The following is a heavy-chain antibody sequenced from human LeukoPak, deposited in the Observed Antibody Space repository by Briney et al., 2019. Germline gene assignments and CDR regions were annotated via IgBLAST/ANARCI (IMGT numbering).Heavy chain of an antibody. J-gene: IGHJ4*02. D-gene: IGHD5-18*01. CDR1: GGSFSGYY. CDR2: IYGGGST. CDR3: ARLTYNYGTGSGFDF. V-gene: IGHV3-66*04. Sequence: ETLSLTCAVYGGSFSGYYWSWIRQPPGKGLEWVSVIYGGGSTYYADSVKGRFTISRDNSKNTLYLQMNSLRAEDTAVYYCARLTYNYGTGSGFDFWGQGTLVTVSS.